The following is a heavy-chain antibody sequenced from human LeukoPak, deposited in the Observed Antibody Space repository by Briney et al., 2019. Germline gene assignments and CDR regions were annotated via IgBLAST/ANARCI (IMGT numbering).Heavy chain of an antibody. CDR2: ISGSGGST. CDR3: AKDSSGIRSPFDY. D-gene: IGHD6-19*01. CDR1: GLTFSSYA. J-gene: IGHJ4*02. V-gene: IGHV3-23*01. Sequence: GGSLRLSCAASGLTFSSYAMRWVSQAPGKGLEWVSAISGSGGSTYYADSVKGRLTISRDNSKNTLYLQMNSLRAEDTAVYYCAKDSSGIRSPFDYWGQGTLVTVSS.